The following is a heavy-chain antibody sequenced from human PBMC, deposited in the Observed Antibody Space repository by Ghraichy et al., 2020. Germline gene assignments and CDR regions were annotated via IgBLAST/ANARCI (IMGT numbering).Heavy chain of an antibody. Sequence: SETLSLTCVVSGGSFSGYYWSWIRQPPGKGLEWIGEITHSGSTYYNPSLKSRVTISLDTSKNQFSLRLSSVTAADTAVYYCARGGIAARLQHWGQGTLVTVSS. J-gene: IGHJ1*01. CDR2: ITHSGST. D-gene: IGHD6-6*01. V-gene: IGHV4-34*01. CDR1: GGSFSGYY. CDR3: ARGGIAARLQH.